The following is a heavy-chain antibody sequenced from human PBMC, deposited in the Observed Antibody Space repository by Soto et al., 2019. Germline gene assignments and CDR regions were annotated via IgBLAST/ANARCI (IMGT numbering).Heavy chain of an antibody. CDR1: GVTCRTYG. CDR3: AKSDRGVFGVVMSPALDPLDV. CDR2: ISYDGDYT. V-gene: IGHV3-30*18. Sequence: QVQLVESGGGVVQPGRSLTLSCVVSGVTCRTYGIHWVRQAPGKGLEWVAVISYDGDYTSYADSVKGRFTISRDNSKNTIYLQLTSLGAEDTALYYCAKSDRGVFGVVMSPALDPLDVWGQGTMVAVSS. J-gene: IGHJ3*01. D-gene: IGHD3-3*01.